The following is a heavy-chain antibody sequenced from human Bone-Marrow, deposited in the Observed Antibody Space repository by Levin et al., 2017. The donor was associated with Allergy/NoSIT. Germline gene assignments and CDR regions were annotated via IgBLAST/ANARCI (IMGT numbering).Heavy chain of an antibody. D-gene: IGHD4-17*01. CDR3: ARVSSPSTATTRGDYLDY. J-gene: IGHJ4*02. V-gene: IGHV4-34*01. Sequence: SETLSLTCAVYGGSFSPYFWSWIRQPPGKGLEWIGEINRSGKTNYNPSLKSRVIISVDSSKNQFSLKVTSVSGADSSLYYCARVSSPSTATTRGDYLDYWSQGTLVTVSS. CDR2: INRSGKT. CDR1: GGSFSPYF.